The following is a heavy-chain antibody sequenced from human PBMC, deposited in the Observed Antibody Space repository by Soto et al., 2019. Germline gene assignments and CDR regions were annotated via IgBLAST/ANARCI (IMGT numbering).Heavy chain of an antibody. V-gene: IGHV3-30*18. D-gene: IGHD3-16*01. Sequence: GGSLRLSCAASGFTFSSYGMHWVRQAPGKGLEWVAVISYDGSNKYYADSVKGRFTISRDNSKNTLYLQMNSLRAEDTAVYYCAKAGGREYYYYYYMDVWGKGTTVTVSS. CDR2: ISYDGSNK. J-gene: IGHJ6*03. CDR3: AKAGGREYYYYYYMDV. CDR1: GFTFSSYG.